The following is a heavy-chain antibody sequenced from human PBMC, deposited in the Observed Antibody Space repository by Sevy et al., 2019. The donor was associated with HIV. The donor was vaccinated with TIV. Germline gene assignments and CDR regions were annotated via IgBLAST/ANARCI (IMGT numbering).Heavy chain of an antibody. J-gene: IGHJ4*02. CDR2: IIPIFGLV. CDR3: ASVILSVPGIALPFDS. D-gene: IGHD6-13*01. Sequence: ASVKVSCKASGGTFSNCAFGWVRQAPGQGLEWMGGIIPIFGLVNYAQNFQGRVTITADESTSTTYMELSSLRSEDTALSYCASVILSVPGIALPFDSWGQGTLVTVSS. CDR1: GGTFSNCA. V-gene: IGHV1-69*13.